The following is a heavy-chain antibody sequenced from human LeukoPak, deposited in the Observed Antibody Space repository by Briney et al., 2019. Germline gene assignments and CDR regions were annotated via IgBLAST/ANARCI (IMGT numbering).Heavy chain of an antibody. Sequence: SETLSLTCTVSGGSISSSSYYWGWIRQPPGKGLEWIGSIYYSGSTYYNPSLKSRVTISVDTSKSQFSLKLSSVTAADTAVYYCARLSSRLNYYDSSGYYYFDYWGQGTLVTVSS. CDR2: IYYSGST. CDR1: GGSISSSSYY. D-gene: IGHD3-22*01. V-gene: IGHV4-39*01. J-gene: IGHJ4*02. CDR3: ARLSSRLNYYDSSGYYYFDY.